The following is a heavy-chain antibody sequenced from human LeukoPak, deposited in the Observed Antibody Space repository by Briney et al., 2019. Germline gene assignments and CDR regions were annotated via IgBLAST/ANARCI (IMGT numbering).Heavy chain of an antibody. D-gene: IGHD2-2*01. CDR3: ANTEYQRLGTDY. Sequence: HPGGSLRLSCAASGFTFSSYGMHWVRQAPGKGLEWVAFIRYDGSNKYYADSVKGRFTISRDNSKNTLYLQMNSLRAEDTAVYYCANTEYQRLGTDYWGQEPWSPSPQ. V-gene: IGHV3-30*02. CDR2: IRYDGSNK. J-gene: IGHJ4*01. CDR1: GFTFSSYG.